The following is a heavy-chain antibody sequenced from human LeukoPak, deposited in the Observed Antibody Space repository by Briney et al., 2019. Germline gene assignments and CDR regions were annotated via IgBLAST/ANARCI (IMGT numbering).Heavy chain of an antibody. V-gene: IGHV1-46*01. CDR1: GYTFTSYY. D-gene: IGHD1-26*01. CDR2: INPSGGST. CDR3: ATRIYSGRDYFDY. J-gene: IGHJ4*02. Sequence: GASVKVSCKASGYTFTSYYMHWVRQAPGQGLEWMGIINPSGGSTSYAQKFQGRVTMTEDTSTDTAYMELSSLRSEDTAVYYCATRIYSGRDYFDYWGQGTLVTVSS.